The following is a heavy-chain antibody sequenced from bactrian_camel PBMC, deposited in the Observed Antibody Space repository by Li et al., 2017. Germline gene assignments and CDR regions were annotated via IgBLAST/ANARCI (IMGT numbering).Heavy chain of an antibody. CDR2: IDSGGSTT. V-gene: IGHV3S25*01. CDR1: GYTYNRNC. Sequence: QLVESGGGSVQAGGSLRLSCAVSGYTYNRNCMAWFRQAPGKGREWVASIDSGGSTTYYADSVKGRFTISRDTARNTVSLQMNSLKPEDTAVYYSMSGEYCSGGYCLRIWGQGTQVTVS. J-gene: IGHJ4*01. CDR3: MSGEYCSGGYCLRI. D-gene: IGHD2*01.